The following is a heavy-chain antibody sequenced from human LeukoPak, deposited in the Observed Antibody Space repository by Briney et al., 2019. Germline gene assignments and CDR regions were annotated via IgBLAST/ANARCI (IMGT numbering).Heavy chain of an antibody. CDR3: ARVWDTNFDY. Sequence: SETLSLTCTVSGGSMSPYFWSWIRQPAGKGLEWIGRIYTSGNTNYNPSLKSRVTMSVDTSKDQFSLVLSSVTAADTAVYYCARVWDTNFDYWGQGTLVTVSS. D-gene: IGHD1-26*01. CDR2: IYTSGNT. CDR1: GGSMSPYF. J-gene: IGHJ4*02. V-gene: IGHV4-4*07.